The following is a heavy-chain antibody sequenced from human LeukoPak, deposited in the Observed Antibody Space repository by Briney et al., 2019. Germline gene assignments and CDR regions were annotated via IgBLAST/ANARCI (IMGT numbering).Heavy chain of an antibody. V-gene: IGHV5-51*01. Sequence: GESLKISCKGSGYTFTNFWIGWVRQMPGEGLEWMGTIFPGDSDTRYSPPFQGQVTISVDKSIGTAYLQWNRLKASDTAMYYCARPARPAITVAAYDYWGQGTLVTVSS. CDR3: ARPARPAITVAAYDY. CDR1: GYTFTNFW. J-gene: IGHJ4*02. CDR2: IFPGDSDT. D-gene: IGHD6-19*01.